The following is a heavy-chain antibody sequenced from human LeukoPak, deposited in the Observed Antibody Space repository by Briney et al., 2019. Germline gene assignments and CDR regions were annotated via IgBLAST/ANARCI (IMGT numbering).Heavy chain of an antibody. J-gene: IGHJ6*02. Sequence: GGSLRLSCAASGFTFSSYWMSWVRQAPGKGLEWVANIKQDGSEKYYVDSVKGRFTISRDNAKNSLHLQMNSLRAEDTAVYYCARDSYGDYPYGMDVWGQGTTVTVSS. V-gene: IGHV3-7*01. D-gene: IGHD4-17*01. CDR3: ARDSYGDYPYGMDV. CDR2: IKQDGSEK. CDR1: GFTFSSYW.